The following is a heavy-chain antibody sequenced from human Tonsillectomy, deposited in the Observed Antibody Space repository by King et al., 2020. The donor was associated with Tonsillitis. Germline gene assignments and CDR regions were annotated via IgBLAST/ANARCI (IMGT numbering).Heavy chain of an antibody. CDR2: ISSSGSRI. Sequence: VQLVESGGGLVKPGGSLRISCAASGFILNDYYMNWIRQAPGKGLEWGLYISSSGSRIFFADSVQGRLTISREIAKNSLYLQMDSLRAEETAVYYCARDYGRDVETTFDYWGQGTLVTVSS. CDR3: ARDYGRDVETTFDY. V-gene: IGHV3-11*01. CDR1: GFILNDYY. J-gene: IGHJ4*02. D-gene: IGHD5-24*01.